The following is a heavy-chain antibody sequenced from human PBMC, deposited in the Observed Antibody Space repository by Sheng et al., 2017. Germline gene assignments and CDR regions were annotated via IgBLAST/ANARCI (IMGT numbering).Heavy chain of an antibody. CDR1: GFTFSSYG. V-gene: IGHV3-23*04. CDR3: AKDGRRQYYYGSGSSYYYYMDV. J-gene: IGHJ6*03. Sequence: EVQLVESGGGLVQPGGTLRLSCAASGFTFSSYGMSWVRQAPGKGLEWVSAISGSGGSTYYADSVKGRFTISRDNSKNTLYLQMNSLRAEDTAVYYCAKDGRRQYYYGSGSSYYYYMDVWGKGTTVTVSS. D-gene: IGHD3-10*01. CDR2: ISGSGGST.